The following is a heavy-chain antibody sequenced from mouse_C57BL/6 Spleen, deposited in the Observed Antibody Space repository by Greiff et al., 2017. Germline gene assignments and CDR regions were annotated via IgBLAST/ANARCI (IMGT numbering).Heavy chain of an antibody. CDR2: IDPSDSYT. CDR3: ASYAYSMDY. CDR1: GYTFTSYW. Sequence: QVQLKQPGAELVRPGTSVKLSCKASGYTFTSYWMHWVKQRPGQGLEWIGVIDPSDSYTNYNQKFQGKATLTVDTSSSTAYMQLSSLTSEDSAVYYCASYAYSMDYWGQGTSVTVSS. D-gene: IGHD2-12*01. V-gene: IGHV1-59*01. J-gene: IGHJ4*01.